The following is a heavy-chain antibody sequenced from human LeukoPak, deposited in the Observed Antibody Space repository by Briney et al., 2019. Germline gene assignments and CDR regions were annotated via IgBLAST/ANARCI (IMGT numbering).Heavy chain of an antibody. V-gene: IGHV3-48*01. J-gene: IGHJ4*02. CDR1: GITFSSYS. CDR3: ARGGLSIMGY. D-gene: IGHD2/OR15-2a*01. CDR2: ISSSGSTK. Sequence: GGSLRLSCGASGITFSSYSMNWVRQAPGKGLEWVSYISSSGSTKYYADSVKGRFTISRDNARNSLYLQMNSLRAEDTVVYFCARGGLSIMGYWGQGTLVTVSS.